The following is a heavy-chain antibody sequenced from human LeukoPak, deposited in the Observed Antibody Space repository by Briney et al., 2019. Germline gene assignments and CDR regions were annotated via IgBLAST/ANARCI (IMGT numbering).Heavy chain of an antibody. J-gene: IGHJ4*02. CDR2: ISSSSSYI. CDR1: GFIFSSYS. CDR3: ARDNPQHIVVLNAGYLDY. D-gene: IGHD2-21*01. V-gene: IGHV3-21*01. Sequence: AGGSLRLSCAASGFIFSSYSMNWVRQAPGKGLEWVSSISSSSSYIYYADSVQGRFTVSRDNAKNSLYLQMNSLRAEDAAVYYCARDNPQHIVVLNAGYLDYWGQGTLVTVSS.